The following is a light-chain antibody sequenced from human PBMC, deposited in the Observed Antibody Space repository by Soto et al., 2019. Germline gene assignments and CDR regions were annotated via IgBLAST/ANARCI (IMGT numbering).Light chain of an antibody. CDR1: QSVSSSY. V-gene: IGKV3-15*01. Sequence: EIVLTQSPATLSLSPGERATLCCMASQSVSSSYLAWYQQKPGQAPRLLIYAASNRATGVPARFSGSWSGTEFTLTISSLQSEDFAVYYCQQYNQGITFGQGTRLEIK. CDR2: AAS. CDR3: QQYNQGIT. J-gene: IGKJ5*01.